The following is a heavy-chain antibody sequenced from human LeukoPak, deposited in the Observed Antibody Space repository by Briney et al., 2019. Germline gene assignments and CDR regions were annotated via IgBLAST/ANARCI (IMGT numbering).Heavy chain of an antibody. Sequence: GRSLRLSCAASGFTFSSYGMHWVRQAPGKGLEWVAVISYDGSNKYYADSVKGRFTISRDNSKNTLYLQMNSLRAEDTAVYYCANTLYCSSTSCYPGDWFDPWGQGTLVTVSS. CDR3: ANTLYCSSTSCYPGDWFDP. D-gene: IGHD2-2*01. V-gene: IGHV3-30*18. J-gene: IGHJ5*02. CDR1: GFTFSSYG. CDR2: ISYDGSNK.